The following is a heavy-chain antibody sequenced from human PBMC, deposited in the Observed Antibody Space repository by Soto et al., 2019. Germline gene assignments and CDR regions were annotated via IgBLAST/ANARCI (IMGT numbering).Heavy chain of an antibody. V-gene: IGHV4-39*01. J-gene: IGHJ5*02. Sequence: SETLSLTCTVSGGSISSSSYYWGWIRQPPGKGLEWIGSIYYSGSTYYNPSLKSRVTISVDTSKNQFSLKLSSVTAADTAVYYCARLKMYYDILTGYSQDWFDPWGQGTLVTVSS. CDR2: IYYSGST. CDR1: GGSISSSSYY. D-gene: IGHD3-9*01. CDR3: ARLKMYYDILTGYSQDWFDP.